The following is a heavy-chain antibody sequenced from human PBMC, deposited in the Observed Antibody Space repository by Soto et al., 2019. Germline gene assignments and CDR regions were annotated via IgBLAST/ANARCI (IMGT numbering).Heavy chain of an antibody. CDR2: ISYDGSNK. D-gene: IGHD4-4*01. CDR3: AKDRESGNYLFDY. V-gene: IGHV3-30*18. J-gene: IGHJ4*02. CDR1: GFTFSSYG. Sequence: GGSLRLSCAASGFTFSSYGMHWVRQAPGKGLEWVAVISYDGSNKYYADSVKGRFTISRDNSKNTLYLQMNSLRAEDTAVYYCAKDRESGNYLFDYWGQGTLVTVSS.